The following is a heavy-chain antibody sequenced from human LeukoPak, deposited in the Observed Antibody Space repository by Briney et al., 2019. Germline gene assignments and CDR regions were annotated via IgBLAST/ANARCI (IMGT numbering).Heavy chain of an antibody. CDR3: ARETPGSRVFDY. CDR2: IYSDGRT. D-gene: IGHD1-14*01. V-gene: IGHV3-53*01. Sequence: GGSLRLSCAASGFTVSNKYMTWVRQAPGKGLEWVSLIYSDGRTYYADSVKGRCTISRDNSKNTLYLQMNSLRVEDTAVYYCARETPGSRVFDYWGQGTLVAVSS. J-gene: IGHJ4*02. CDR1: GFTVSNKY.